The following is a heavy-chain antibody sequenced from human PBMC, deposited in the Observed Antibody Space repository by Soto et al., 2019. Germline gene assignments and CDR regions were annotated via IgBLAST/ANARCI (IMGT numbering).Heavy chain of an antibody. CDR2: ISYDGSNK. CDR3: AAGAYYDILTPPDY. D-gene: IGHD3-9*01. V-gene: IGHV3-30*03. CDR1: GFTFRSYG. J-gene: IGHJ4*02. Sequence: GGSLRLSCAASGFTFRSYGMHWVRQAPGKGLEWVAVISYDGSNKYYADSVKGRFTISRDNSKNTLYLQMNSLRAEDTAVYYCAAGAYYDILTPPDYWGQGTLVTVSS.